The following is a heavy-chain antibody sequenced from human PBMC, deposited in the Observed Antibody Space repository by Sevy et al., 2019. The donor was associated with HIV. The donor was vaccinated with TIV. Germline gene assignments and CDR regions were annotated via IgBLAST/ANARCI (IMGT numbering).Heavy chain of an antibody. D-gene: IGHD2-21*01. CDR2: INQDGSQK. CDR3: ARAGPLGDLDHFDR. Sequence: GESLKISCATSEFTFSRYWMTWVRQAPGKGLEWVVYINQDGSQKSYVASVKGRFTISRDNSKNSLFLQMNSLRAEDTAVYYCARAGPLGDLDHFDRWGQGTLVTVSS. J-gene: IGHJ4*02. V-gene: IGHV3-7*03. CDR1: EFTFSRYW.